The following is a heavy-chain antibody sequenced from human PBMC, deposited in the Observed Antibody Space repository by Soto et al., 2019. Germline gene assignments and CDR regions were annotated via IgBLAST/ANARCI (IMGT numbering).Heavy chain of an antibody. CDR2: IYYSGST. CDR3: ARRAIYCSGGSCAGFDP. CDR1: GGSISSSSYY. Sequence: LSLTCTVSGGSISSSSYYWGWIRQPPGKGLEWIGSIYYSGSTYYNPSLKSRVTISVDTSKNQFSLKLSSVTAADTAVYYCARRAIYCSGGSCAGFDPWGQGTLVTVYS. V-gene: IGHV4-39*01. D-gene: IGHD2-15*01. J-gene: IGHJ5*02.